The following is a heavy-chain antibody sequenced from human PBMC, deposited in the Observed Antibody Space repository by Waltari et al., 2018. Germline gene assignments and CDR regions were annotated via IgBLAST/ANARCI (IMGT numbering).Heavy chain of an antibody. Sequence: QLQLQESGPGLVKPSETLSLTCTVSGGSISSSSYYWGWIRQPPGKGLEWIGSIHYSGDNDYNPSLRRRVPNPVHTTKHNSSLKLNSVTARNTAGYYCATPFLGTTRHLFDPWGQGTLVTVSS. D-gene: IGHD1-1*01. CDR3: ATPFLGTTRHLFDP. V-gene: IGHV4-39*01. J-gene: IGHJ5*02. CDR2: IHYSGDN. CDR1: GGSISSSSYY.